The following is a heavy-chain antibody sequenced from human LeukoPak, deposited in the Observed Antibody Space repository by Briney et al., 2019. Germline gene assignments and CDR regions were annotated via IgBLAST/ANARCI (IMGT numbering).Heavy chain of an antibody. J-gene: IGHJ4*02. CDR2: ITDSGSIT. V-gene: IGHV3-23*01. CDR3: GKVHIPLELPCDF. D-gene: IGHD1-7*01. CDR1: GFRFSNYG. Sequence: QSGGSLRLSCAGSGFRFSNYGMTWVRQAPGKGLEWVSAITDSGSITYYADSVKGRFTISRDNSKNTLYLQMNSLRAEDTAVYYCGKVHIPLELPCDFWGQGTLVTVSS.